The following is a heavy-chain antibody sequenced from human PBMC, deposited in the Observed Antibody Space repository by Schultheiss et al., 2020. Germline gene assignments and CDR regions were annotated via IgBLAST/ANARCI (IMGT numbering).Heavy chain of an antibody. CDR1: GFTFDDYA. D-gene: IGHD2-2*02. CDR2: ISWNSGSI. V-gene: IGHV3-9*01. Sequence: GGSLRLSCAASGFTFDDYAMHWVRQAPGKGLEWVSGISWNSGSIGYGDSVKGRFTISRDNAKTSLYLQMNFLRTEDTALYYCAKDTRNCTSTNCYTDAFDIWGQGTMVTVSS. CDR3: AKDTRNCTSTNCYTDAFDI. J-gene: IGHJ3*02.